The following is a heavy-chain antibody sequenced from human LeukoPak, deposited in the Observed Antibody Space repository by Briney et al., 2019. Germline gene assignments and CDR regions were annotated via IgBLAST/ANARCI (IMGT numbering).Heavy chain of an antibody. CDR3: ARDLGAARRGFDY. CDR2: TFYVGTP. D-gene: IGHD6-6*01. V-gene: IGHV4-39*07. Sequence: PSETLSLTCSVSGDSITNGAYYWGWVRQPPGKGLEWIGTTFYVGTPYYNPSLRRRFTISPDTAKNQLSLKVTSVTAEDTAVYYCARDLGAARRGFDYWGQGILVTVSS. CDR1: GDSITNGAYY. J-gene: IGHJ4*02.